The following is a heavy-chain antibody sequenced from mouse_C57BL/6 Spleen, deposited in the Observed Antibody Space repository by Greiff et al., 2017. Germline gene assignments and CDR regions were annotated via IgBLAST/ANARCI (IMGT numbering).Heavy chain of an antibody. J-gene: IGHJ2*01. CDR1: GFTFSSYG. D-gene: IGHD1-1*01. Sequence: EVKLQESGGDLVKPGGSLKLSCAASGFTFSSYGMSWVRQTPDKRLEWVATISSGGSYTYSPDSVKGRFTISRDNAKNTLYLQMSSLKSEDTAMYYCAIITTVVAEGYYFDYWGQGTTLTVSS. CDR3: AIITTVVAEGYYFDY. V-gene: IGHV5-6*01. CDR2: ISSGGSYT.